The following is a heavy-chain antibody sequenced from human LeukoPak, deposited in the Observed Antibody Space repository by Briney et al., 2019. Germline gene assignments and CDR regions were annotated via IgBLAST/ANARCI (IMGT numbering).Heavy chain of an antibody. CDR3: ASGSATVTTRSFDY. V-gene: IGHV3-30*04. J-gene: IGHJ4*02. CDR1: GFIFSYYA. CDR2: ISYDGSNK. Sequence: GRSLRLSCAASGFIFSYYAMYWVRQAPGKGLEWVAVISYDGSNKYYADSAKGRFTISRDNSKNTLYLQMNSLRAEDTAVYYCASGSATVTTRSFDYWGQGTLVTVSS. D-gene: IGHD4-17*01.